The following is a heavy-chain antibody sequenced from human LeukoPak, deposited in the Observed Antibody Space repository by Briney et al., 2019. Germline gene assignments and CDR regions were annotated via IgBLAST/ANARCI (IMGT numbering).Heavy chain of an antibody. CDR2: ISSSSKYI. V-gene: IGHV3-21*04. J-gene: IGHJ4*02. Sequence: PGGSLRLSCAASGFTFSTYSMNWVRQAPGKGLEWVSSISSSSKYIYYADSVRGRFTISRDNAKNSLYLQMNSLRAEDTAVYYCAKPISAASGTDFDYWGQGTLVAVSS. CDR1: GFTFSTYS. CDR3: AKPISAASGTDFDY. D-gene: IGHD6-13*01.